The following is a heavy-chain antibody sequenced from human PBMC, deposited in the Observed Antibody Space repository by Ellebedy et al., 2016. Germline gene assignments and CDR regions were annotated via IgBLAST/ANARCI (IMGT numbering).Heavy chain of an antibody. CDR2: IRSESYGGTT. CDR3: ARGGS. Sequence: GGSLRLSCVASGFTFSSNAMNWFRQAPGKGLEWVGFIRSESYGGTTEYAASVKGRFTISRDDSKSTAYLQMNRLETDDTAMYYCARGGSWGQGTLVTVSS. D-gene: IGHD3-10*01. CDR1: GFTFSSNA. V-gene: IGHV3-49*03. J-gene: IGHJ4*02.